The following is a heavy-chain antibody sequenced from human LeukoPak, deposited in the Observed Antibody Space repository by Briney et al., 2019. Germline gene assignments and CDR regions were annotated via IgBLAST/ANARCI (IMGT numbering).Heavy chain of an antibody. CDR3: AKAPEGYSYVDY. D-gene: IGHD5-18*01. Sequence: MPGGSLRLSCAASGFTFSDYYMSWIRQAPGKGLEWVSYISSSGSTIYYADSVKGRFTISRDNAKNTLYLQMNSLRAEDTAVYYCAKAPEGYSYVDYWGQGTLVTVSS. CDR2: ISSSGSTI. CDR1: GFTFSDYY. V-gene: IGHV3-11*04. J-gene: IGHJ4*02.